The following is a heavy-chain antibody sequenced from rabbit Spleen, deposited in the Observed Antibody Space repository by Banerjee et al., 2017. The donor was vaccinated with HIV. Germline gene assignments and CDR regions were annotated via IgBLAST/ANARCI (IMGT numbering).Heavy chain of an antibody. D-gene: IGHD1-1*01. V-gene: IGHV1S45*01. J-gene: IGHJ4*01. CDR3: TRDDGSGHYIDGYFNL. CDR2: IYIGGSAT. Sequence: QQQLEESGGGLVQPEGSLTLTCTASGFSFSSYWMCWVRQAPGKGLEWITCIYIGGSATYYASWAKGRFTISKTSSTTVTLQMTSLTAADTATYFCTRDDGSGHYIDGYFNLWGPGTLVTVS. CDR1: GFSFSSYW.